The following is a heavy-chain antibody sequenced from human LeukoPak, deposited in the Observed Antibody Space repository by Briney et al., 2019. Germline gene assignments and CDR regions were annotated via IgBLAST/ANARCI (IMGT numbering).Heavy chain of an antibody. D-gene: IGHD1-14*01. CDR1: GHTFTSYG. J-gene: IGHJ4*02. CDR2: ISAYNGNT. CDR3: ARQAPYHENHFFDS. V-gene: IGHV1-18*01. Sequence: ASVKVSCKASGHTFTSYGISWVRQAPGQGLEWMGWISAYNGNTNYAQKLQGRVTMTTDTSTSTAYMELRSLRSDDTAMYYCARQAPYHENHFFDSWGQGILVTVSS.